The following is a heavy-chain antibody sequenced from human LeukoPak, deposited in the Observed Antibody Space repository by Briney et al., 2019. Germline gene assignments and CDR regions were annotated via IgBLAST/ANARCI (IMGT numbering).Heavy chain of an antibody. CDR1: GYTFTSYG. Sequence: GASVKVSCKASGYTFTSYGISWVRQAPGQGLEWMGWISAYNGNTNYAQKLQGRVTMTTDTSTSTAYMELRSLRSDDTAVYYCASSLFSCGRPPSFDYWGQGTLVTVSS. J-gene: IGHJ4*02. D-gene: IGHD6-19*01. CDR3: ASSLFSCGRPPSFDY. V-gene: IGHV1-18*01. CDR2: ISAYNGNT.